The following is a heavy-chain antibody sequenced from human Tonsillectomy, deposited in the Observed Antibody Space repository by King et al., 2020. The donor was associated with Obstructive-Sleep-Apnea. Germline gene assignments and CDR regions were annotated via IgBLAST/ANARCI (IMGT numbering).Heavy chain of an antibody. V-gene: IGHV3-9*01. CDR2: IRWDSGRT. Sequence: GGGGGGGGGARGLAGGASGCGLGDGAMDGVRQAPGKGLEWVSGIRWDSGRTGYADAVKGRFTISRDNAKDSLYLQMNSLRAEDSAFYYCAKDRGESVEEYYFDYWGQGTLVTVSS. J-gene: IGHJ4*02. CDR3: AKDRGESVEEYYFDY. CDR1: GCGLGDGA. D-gene: IGHD3-10*01.